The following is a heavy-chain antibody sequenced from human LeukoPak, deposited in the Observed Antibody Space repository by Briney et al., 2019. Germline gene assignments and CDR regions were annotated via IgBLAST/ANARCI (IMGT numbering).Heavy chain of an antibody. Sequence: GGSLRLSCAASGFTFSDYYRSWLRQAPGKGLEWVSYISISSSYTNYADSAERRFTISRDNAKNSLYLQMNRLRAEGTAVYYCARDPLIDSGSDYWGQGTLVTVSS. J-gene: IGHJ4*02. CDR2: ISISSSYT. CDR3: ARDPLIDSGSDY. V-gene: IGHV3-11*06. CDR1: GFTFSDYY. D-gene: IGHD3-10*01.